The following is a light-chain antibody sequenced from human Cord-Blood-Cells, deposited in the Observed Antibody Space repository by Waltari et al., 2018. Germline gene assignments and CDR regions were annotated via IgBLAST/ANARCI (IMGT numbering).Light chain of an antibody. CDR1: QSVSSSY. J-gene: IGKJ1*01. V-gene: IGKV3-20*01. CDR3: QQYGSSWT. CDR2: GAS. Sequence: EILLTPSPGTLSLSLGERATISCMASQSVSSSYLAWYQQKPGQAPRLLIYGASSRATGIPDRFSGSGSGTDFTLTISRLEPEDFAVYYCQQYGSSWTFGQGTKVEVK.